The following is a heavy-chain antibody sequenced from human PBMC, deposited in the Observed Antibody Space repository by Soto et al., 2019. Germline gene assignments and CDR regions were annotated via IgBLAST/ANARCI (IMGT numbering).Heavy chain of an antibody. CDR2: ISSSSSYM. CDR1: GFTFSSYS. CDR3: ARDSPSVVVITSFDY. Sequence: GGSLRLSCAASGFTFSSYSMNWVRQAPGKGLEWVSSISSSSSYMYYADSVKGRFTISRDNAKNSLYLQMNSLRAEDTAVYYCARDSPSVVVITSFDYWGQGTLVTVSS. D-gene: IGHD3-22*01. V-gene: IGHV3-21*01. J-gene: IGHJ4*02.